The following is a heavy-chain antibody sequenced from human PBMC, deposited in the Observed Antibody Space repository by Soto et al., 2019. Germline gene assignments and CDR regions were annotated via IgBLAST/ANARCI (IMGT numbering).Heavy chain of an antibody. Sequence: AETLSLTCAVYGGSFSGYYCIFIRQAPCKWLEWIGEINHSGSTNYNPSLKSRVTISVDTSKNQFSLKLSSVTAADTAVYYCASGRCAGGDCFGKVTFDYWGQGTLVTVSS. CDR1: GGSFSGYY. V-gene: IGHV4-34*01. CDR3: ASGRCAGGDCFGKVTFDY. D-gene: IGHD2-21*02. CDR2: INHSGST. J-gene: IGHJ4*02.